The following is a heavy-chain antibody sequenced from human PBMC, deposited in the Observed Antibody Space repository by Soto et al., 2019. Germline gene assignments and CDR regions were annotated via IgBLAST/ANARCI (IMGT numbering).Heavy chain of an antibody. D-gene: IGHD3-22*01. Sequence: QVQLVESGGGVVQPGRSLKLSCAASGFTFSSYAMHWVRQAPGKGLEWVAVISYDGSNKYYADSVKGRFTISRDNSKNTLYLQMNSLRAEDTAVHYCARGLHYYDSSGYYALEYFQHWGQGTLVTVSS. CDR3: ARGLHYYDSSGYYALEYFQH. CDR2: ISYDGSNK. J-gene: IGHJ1*01. V-gene: IGHV3-30-3*01. CDR1: GFTFSSYA.